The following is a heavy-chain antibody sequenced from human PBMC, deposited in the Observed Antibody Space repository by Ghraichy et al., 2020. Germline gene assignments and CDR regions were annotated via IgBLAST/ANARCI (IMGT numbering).Heavy chain of an antibody. CDR1: GFTFSSYD. CDR3: ARVWGGGDCYSEVCGMDV. D-gene: IGHD2-21*02. J-gene: IGHJ6*02. Sequence: LSLTCAASGFTFSSYDMHCVRQATGKGLEWVSAIGTAGDTYYPGSVKGRFTISRENAKNSLYLQMNSLRAGDTAVYYCARVWGGGDCYSEVCGMDVWGQGTTVTVSS. CDR2: IGTAGDT. V-gene: IGHV3-13*04.